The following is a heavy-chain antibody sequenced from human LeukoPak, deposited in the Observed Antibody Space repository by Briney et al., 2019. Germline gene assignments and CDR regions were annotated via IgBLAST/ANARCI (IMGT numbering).Heavy chain of an antibody. D-gene: IGHD2-2*01. CDR3: ARPRSTRHWFDP. J-gene: IGHJ5*02. CDR2: INHSGST. V-gene: IGHV4-34*01. Sequence: SETLSLTCAVYGGSFSGYYWSWIRQPPGKGLEWIGEINHSGSTNYNPSLKSRVTISVDTSKNQFSLKLSSVTAADTAVYYGARPRSTRHWFDPWGQGTLVTVSS. CDR1: GGSFSGYY.